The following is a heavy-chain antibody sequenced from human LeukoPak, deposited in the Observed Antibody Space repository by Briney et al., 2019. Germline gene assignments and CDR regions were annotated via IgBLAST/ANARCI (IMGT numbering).Heavy chain of an antibody. CDR1: GFTFSSYA. CDR3: ARVEGDTVTPHAEYFQH. D-gene: IGHD4-17*01. J-gene: IGHJ1*01. CDR2: ISYDGSNK. Sequence: QPGRSLRLSCAASGFTFSSYAMHWVRQAPGKGPEWVAVISYDGSNKYYADSVKGRFTISRDNSKNTLYLQMNSLRAEDTAVYYCARVEGDTVTPHAEYFQHWGQGTLVTVSS. V-gene: IGHV3-30-3*01.